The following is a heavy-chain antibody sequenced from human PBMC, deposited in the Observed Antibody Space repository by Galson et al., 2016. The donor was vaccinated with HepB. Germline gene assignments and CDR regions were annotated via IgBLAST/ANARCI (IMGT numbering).Heavy chain of an antibody. CDR3: ASHGCTNGVCFP. V-gene: IGHV3-21*06. J-gene: IGHJ5*02. CDR1: GLSFSSYT. D-gene: IGHD2-8*01. Sequence: SLRLSCAASGLSFSSYTMIWVRQAPGKGLEWVSSISGSSSYVYYADSVKGRFTISRDNAKNSMFLQMNSLRDEDTAVYYCASHGCTNGVCFPWGQGTLVTVSS. CDR2: ISGSSSYV.